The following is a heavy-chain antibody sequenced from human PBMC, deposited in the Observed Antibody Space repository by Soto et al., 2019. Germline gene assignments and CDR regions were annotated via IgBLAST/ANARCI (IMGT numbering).Heavy chain of an antibody. CDR2: LGFDGGGR. Sequence: PGGSLRLSCAASGFDFSSYGMHWVRQTPGKGLEWVAVLGFDGGGRYYADSVKGRFTISRDNSKKMLYLQMNSLRAEDTAVYYCARGSGSNGSDYWGQGTLVTVSS. CDR3: ARGSGSNGSDY. D-gene: IGHD1-26*01. J-gene: IGHJ4*02. CDR1: GFDFSSYG. V-gene: IGHV3-33*01.